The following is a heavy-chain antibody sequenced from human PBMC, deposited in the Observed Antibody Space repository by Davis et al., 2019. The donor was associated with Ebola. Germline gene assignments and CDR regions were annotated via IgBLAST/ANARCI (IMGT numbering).Heavy chain of an antibody. CDR2: INAGNGNT. CDR3: AREPYGDYVYGMDV. CDR1: GYTFSSHA. D-gene: IGHD4-17*01. V-gene: IGHV1-3*01. Sequence: ASVKVSCKASGYTFSSHAMHWVRQAPGQRLEWMGWINAGNGNTKYSQKFQGRVPITRDTSASTAYMELSSLRSEDTAVYYCAREPYGDYVYGMDVWGQGTTVNVS. J-gene: IGHJ6*02.